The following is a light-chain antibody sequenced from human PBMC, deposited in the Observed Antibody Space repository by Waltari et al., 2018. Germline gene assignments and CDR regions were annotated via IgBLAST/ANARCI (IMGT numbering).Light chain of an antibody. V-gene: IGLV2-14*01. CDR3: SSYTSTWV. Sequence: QSALTQPASVSGSPGQSITISCTGTSSDVGGSNYVSWYQQHPGKAPKLMIYEVSNRPSGVSNRFSGSKSGNTASLTISGLQAEDEADYYSSSYTSTWVFGGGTKLTVL. CDR1: SSDVGGSNY. CDR2: EVS. J-gene: IGLJ3*02.